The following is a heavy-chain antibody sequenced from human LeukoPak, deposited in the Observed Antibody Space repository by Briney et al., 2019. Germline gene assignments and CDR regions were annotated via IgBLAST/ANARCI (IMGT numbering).Heavy chain of an antibody. CDR1: GITLSRYW. V-gene: IGHV3-7*01. CDR2: IKEDGSEK. D-gene: IGHD6-19*01. CDR3: ATGGAVAGTY. J-gene: IGHJ4*02. Sequence: GGSLRLPCAASGITLSRYWMSWVRRAPGKGLEWVANIKEDGSEKYYVDSVKGRFTISRDNAKNSLYLQVNSLRAEDTAVYYCATGGAVAGTYWGQGTLVTVSS.